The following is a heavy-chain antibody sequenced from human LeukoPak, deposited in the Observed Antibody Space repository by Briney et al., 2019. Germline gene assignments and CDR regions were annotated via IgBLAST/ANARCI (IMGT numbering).Heavy chain of an antibody. Sequence: ASVKVSCKTSGYTFTGYYIHWVRQAPGQGLEWMGWINPNSGDTNYAQKFQGRVSMTGDTSISTAYMELSRLRSDDTAVYYCARVNVDIVATGGGMDVWGKGTTVTVSS. J-gene: IGHJ6*03. D-gene: IGHD5-12*01. CDR3: ARVNVDIVATGGGMDV. CDR2: INPNSGDT. V-gene: IGHV1-2*02. CDR1: GYTFTGYY.